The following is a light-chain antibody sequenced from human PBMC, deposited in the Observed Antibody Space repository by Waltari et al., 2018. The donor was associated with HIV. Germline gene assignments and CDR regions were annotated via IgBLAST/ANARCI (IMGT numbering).Light chain of an antibody. CDR2: GAS. CDR1: QRVSSN. J-gene: IGKJ1*01. V-gene: IGKV3-15*01. Sequence: EIVMRHCPATVSVSPGDSATLSCRAGQRVSSNLAWYQQKPGQAHRLLIYGASTRATGIPPRFSGSGSVTEFILTINSLQSEDFVGYYCQQYNNWPPGKFGQGTKVEIK. CDR3: QQYNNWPPGK.